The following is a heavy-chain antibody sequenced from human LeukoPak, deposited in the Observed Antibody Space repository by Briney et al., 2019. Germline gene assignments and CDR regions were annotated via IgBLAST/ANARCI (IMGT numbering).Heavy chain of an antibody. Sequence: GGSLRLSCAASGFTFDDYAMHWVRQAPGKGLEWVSLISWDGGSTYYADSVKGRFTISRDNSNNSLYLQMNSLRAEDTALYYCAKAGDCSSTSCPEYYYYMDVWGKGTTVTVSS. CDR1: GFTFDDYA. CDR2: ISWDGGST. V-gene: IGHV3-43D*03. J-gene: IGHJ6*03. D-gene: IGHD2-2*01. CDR3: AKAGDCSSTSCPEYYYYMDV.